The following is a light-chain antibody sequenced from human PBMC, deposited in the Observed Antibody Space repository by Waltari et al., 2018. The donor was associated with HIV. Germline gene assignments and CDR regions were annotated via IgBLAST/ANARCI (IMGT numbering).Light chain of an antibody. J-gene: IGLJ1*01. CDR1: DSDIGGHNS. Sequence: QSALTQPASVSGSPGQSITISCTGTDSDIGGHNSVAWYQQHPGKAPKLIIYDVTNRPSGVSNRCSGSKSGNTASLTISGLQAEDEADYYCKSSTTRSTPCGFGSGTKVTVL. CDR2: DVT. V-gene: IGLV2-14*01. CDR3: KSSTTRSTPCG.